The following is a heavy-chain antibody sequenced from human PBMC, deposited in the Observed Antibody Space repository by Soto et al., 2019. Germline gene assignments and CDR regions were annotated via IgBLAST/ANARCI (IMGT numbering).Heavy chain of an antibody. CDR1: GGTFSSYA. CDR2: IIPIFGTA. D-gene: IGHD1-26*01. CDR3: ARANLMERIVGPYYYYYGMDV. J-gene: IGHJ6*02. Sequence: QVQLVQSGAEVKKPGSSVKVSCKASGGTFSSYAISWVRQAPGQGLEWMGGIIPIFGTANYAQKFQGRVTITADKSTSTAYMELSSLRSEDTAVYYCARANLMERIVGPYYYYYGMDVWGQGTTVTVSS. V-gene: IGHV1-69*06.